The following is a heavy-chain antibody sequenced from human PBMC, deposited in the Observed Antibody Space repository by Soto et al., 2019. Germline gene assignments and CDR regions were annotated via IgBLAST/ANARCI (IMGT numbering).Heavy chain of an antibody. CDR3: ARDSTTYYNILTGYPTYYYYYGMDV. J-gene: IGHJ6*02. CDR1: GFTVSSNY. D-gene: IGHD3-9*01. CDR2: IYSGGST. V-gene: IGHV3-53*01. Sequence: GGALRLSCAASGFTVSSNYMSWVRQAPGKGLEWVSVIYSGGSTYYADSVKGRFTISRDNSKNTLYLQMNSLRAEDTAVYYCARDSTTYYNILTGYPTYYYYYGMDVWGQGTTVTVSS.